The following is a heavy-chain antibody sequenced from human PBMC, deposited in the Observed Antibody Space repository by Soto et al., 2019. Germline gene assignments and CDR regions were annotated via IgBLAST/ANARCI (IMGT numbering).Heavy chain of an antibody. CDR2: IYYSGST. J-gene: IGHJ5*02. Sequence: PSETLSLTCTVSGGSISSSSYYWGWIRQPPGKGLEWIGSIYYSGSTYYNPSLKSRVTISVDTSKNQFSLKLSSVTAADPAVYYCASPPGWYDILTVYSPSNWFDPWGQGTLVTVSS. CDR1: GGSISSSSYY. CDR3: ASPPGWYDILTVYSPSNWFDP. V-gene: IGHV4-39*01. D-gene: IGHD3-9*01.